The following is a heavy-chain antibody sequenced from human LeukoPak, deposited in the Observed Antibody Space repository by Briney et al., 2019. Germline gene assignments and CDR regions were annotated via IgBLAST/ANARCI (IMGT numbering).Heavy chain of an antibody. J-gene: IGHJ2*01. CDR2: IYHSGSA. CDR1: DGSFSAYC. D-gene: IGHD4-23*01. Sequence: PSETLSLTCAVYDGSFSAYCWSWIRQPPGKGLEWIGEIYHSGSANYNPSLQSRVTISVDTSKNQFSLKLSSVTAPDTAVYYCARGLGGGNSVYFDLWGRGTLVTVSS. V-gene: IGHV4-34*01. CDR3: ARGLGGGNSVYFDL.